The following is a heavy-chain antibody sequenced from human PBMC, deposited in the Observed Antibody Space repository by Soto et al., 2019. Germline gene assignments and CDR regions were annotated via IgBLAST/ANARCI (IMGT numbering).Heavy chain of an antibody. CDR3: ASSIGTYYDFWSGYQTPYYYYYGMDF. D-gene: IGHD3-3*01. V-gene: IGHV5-51*01. J-gene: IGHJ6*02. CDR1: GYSFTSYW. Sequence: GESLKISCKGSGYSFTSYWIGWVRQMPGKGLEWMGIIYPGDSDTRYSPSFQGQVTISADRSISTAYLQWSSLKASDTAMYYCASSIGTYYDFWSGYQTPYYYYYGMDFWGQGTTVTVSS. CDR2: IYPGDSDT.